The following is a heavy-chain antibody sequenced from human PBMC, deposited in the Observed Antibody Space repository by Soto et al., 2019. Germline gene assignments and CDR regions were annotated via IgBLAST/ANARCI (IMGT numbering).Heavy chain of an antibody. CDR1: GYSFTSYW. Sequence: GESLKISCKGSGYSFTSYWISWVRQMPGKGLEWMGRIDPSDSYTNYSPSFQGHVTISADKSISTAYLQWSSLKASDTAMYYCARHEWQYYDSSGYKSFDYWGQGTLVTVSS. D-gene: IGHD3-22*01. CDR2: IDPSDSYT. V-gene: IGHV5-10-1*01. CDR3: ARHEWQYYDSSGYKSFDY. J-gene: IGHJ4*02.